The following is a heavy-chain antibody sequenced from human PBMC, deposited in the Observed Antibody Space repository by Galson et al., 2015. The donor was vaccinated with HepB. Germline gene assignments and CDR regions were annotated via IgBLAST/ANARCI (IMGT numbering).Heavy chain of an antibody. CDR3: ARLYQGGSSPIWYYYYMDV. D-gene: IGHD6-6*01. CDR2: IDPSAAST. CDR1: GYIFTSHW. J-gene: IGHJ6*03. Sequence: QSGAEVKKPGESLRISCKGSGYIFTSHWITWVRQMPGKGLEFMGRIDPSAASTNYSPSFQGHVTISVDKSISTAYLQWGSLKASDTAMYYCARLYQGGSSPIWYYYYMDVWGKGTTVTVSS. V-gene: IGHV5-10-1*01.